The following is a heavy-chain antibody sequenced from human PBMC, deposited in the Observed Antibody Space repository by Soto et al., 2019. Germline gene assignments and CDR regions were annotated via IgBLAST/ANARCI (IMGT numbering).Heavy chain of an antibody. CDR1: GGSISIYY. J-gene: IGHJ5*02. Sequence: PSETLSLTCTVSGGSISIYYVSWIRQPPGKGLEWIEYIYYSGSTNYNPSLKSRVTISVDTSKNQFSLKLSSVTAADTAVYYCARDPGKNNWFDPWGQGTLVTVSS. CDR2: IYYSGST. V-gene: IGHV4-59*01. CDR3: ARDPGKNNWFDP. D-gene: IGHD3-10*01.